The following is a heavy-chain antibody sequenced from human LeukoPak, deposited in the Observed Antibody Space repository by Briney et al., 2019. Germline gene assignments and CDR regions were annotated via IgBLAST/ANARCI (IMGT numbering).Heavy chain of an antibody. V-gene: IGHV3-30*18. D-gene: IGHD1-1*01. J-gene: IGHJ4*02. CDR3: AKNIAGGAMGPATG. Sequence: GGSLSLSCAASGFIFSRYGLHWVRQAPGKGLEWVALISYDGTNKYYIDSVKGRFTVSRDNSKATLYLQMDSLRAEDTAVYYCAKNIAGGAMGPATGWGQGTLVTVSS. CDR2: ISYDGTNK. CDR1: GFIFSRYG.